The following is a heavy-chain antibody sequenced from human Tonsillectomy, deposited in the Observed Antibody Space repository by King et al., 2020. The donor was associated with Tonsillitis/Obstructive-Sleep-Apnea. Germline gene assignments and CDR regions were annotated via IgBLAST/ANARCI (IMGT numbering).Heavy chain of an antibody. V-gene: IGHV3-23*04. CDR2: ICGSGGST. CDR3: AKGQGGGHYDTCGHGLDD. D-gene: IGHD3-22*01. Sequence: VQLVESGGGVVQPGESLRLSCAASGFTFTSYAMSWVRQAPGKGLEWVSTICGSGGSTFYADSVKGRFTISRDNSKNTLYLQMNSLRADDTAVYYCAKGQGGGHYDTCGHGLDDWGQGTLVTVSS. CDR1: GFTFTSYA. J-gene: IGHJ4*02.